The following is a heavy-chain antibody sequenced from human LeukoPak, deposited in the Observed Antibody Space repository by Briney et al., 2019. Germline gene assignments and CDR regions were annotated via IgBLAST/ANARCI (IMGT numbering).Heavy chain of an antibody. J-gene: IGHJ6*03. Sequence: SETLSLTCAVSGASVTSTDWWSWVRQPPGKGLEWIGEIYHSGTTKYTPSLKSRVTMSIDTSKNQFSLKLSSVTAADTAVYYCARAPNNYYYYYMDVWGKGTTVTVSS. V-gene: IGHV4-4*02. CDR3: ARAPNNYYYYYMDV. CDR1: GASVTSTDW. CDR2: IYHSGTT.